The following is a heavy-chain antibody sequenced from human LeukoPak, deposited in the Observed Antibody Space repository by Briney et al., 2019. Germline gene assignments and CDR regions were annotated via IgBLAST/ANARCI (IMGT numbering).Heavy chain of an antibody. Sequence: GGSLRLSCAASGFTFSSYAMSWVRQAPWKGLEWVSRVGWNSGTIDYADSVKGRFIISRDNAKNSLYLQMNSLRAEDTALYYCAKDGRFRSINYWGYLDYWGRGSLVTVSS. CDR1: GFTFSSYA. D-gene: IGHD7-27*01. CDR3: AKDGRFRSINYWGYLDY. CDR2: VGWNSGTI. V-gene: IGHV3-9*01. J-gene: IGHJ4*02.